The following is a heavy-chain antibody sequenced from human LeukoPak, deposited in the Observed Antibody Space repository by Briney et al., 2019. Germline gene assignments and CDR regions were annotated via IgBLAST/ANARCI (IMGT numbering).Heavy chain of an antibody. J-gene: IGHJ4*02. CDR2: ISFDGSNK. CDR1: GFTFSDYA. Sequence: PGGSLRLSCAASGFTFSDYATHWVRQAPGEGLEWVAVISFDGSNKYYADSVKGRSTISRDSSKNTLYLQMNSLRAEDTAVYYCAKASCSSSSCYYFDNWGQGTLVTVSS. V-gene: IGHV3-30-3*01. CDR3: AKASCSSSSCYYFDN. D-gene: IGHD2-2*01.